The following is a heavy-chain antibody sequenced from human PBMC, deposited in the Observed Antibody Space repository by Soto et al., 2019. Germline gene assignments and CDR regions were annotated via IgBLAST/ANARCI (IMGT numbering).Heavy chain of an antibody. D-gene: IGHD2-15*01. CDR2: IRKKANNYTR. CDR3: DRGYCSGRSCYSGDY. J-gene: IGHJ4*02. Sequence: EVQLVESGGGLVQPGGSLRLSCVASGFTFSDHYMDWVRQAPGKGLEWVARIRKKANNYTREYAASVKGRFTISRDDSKNSLYLQMNSLKTEDTAVYYCDRGYCSGRSCYSGDYWGQGTLVTVSS. CDR1: GFTFSDHY. V-gene: IGHV3-72*01.